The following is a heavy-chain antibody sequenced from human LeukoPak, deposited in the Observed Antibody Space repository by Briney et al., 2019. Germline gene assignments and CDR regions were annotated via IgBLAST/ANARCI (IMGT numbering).Heavy chain of an antibody. CDR2: INPNSGGT. CDR1: GYTFTGYY. D-gene: IGHD2-15*01. Sequence: ASVKVSCKASGYTFTGYYMHWVRQAPGQGLEWMGWINPNSGGTNYAQKFQGGVTMTRDTSISTAYMELSRLRSDDTAVYYCATRDVVVAATEHDYWGQGTLVTVSS. V-gene: IGHV1-2*02. J-gene: IGHJ4*02. CDR3: ATRDVVVAATEHDY.